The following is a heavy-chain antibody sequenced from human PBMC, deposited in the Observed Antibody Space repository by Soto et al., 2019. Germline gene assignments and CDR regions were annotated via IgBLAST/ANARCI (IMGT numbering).Heavy chain of an antibody. Sequence: ASVKVSCKASGYTFTGYYMHWVRQAPGQGLEWMGWINPNSGGTNYAQKFQGRVTMTRDTSISTAYMELSRLRSDDTAVYYCARDPNYDFWSGGYYGMDVWGQGTTVTVS. J-gene: IGHJ6*02. CDR2: INPNSGGT. D-gene: IGHD3-3*01. CDR3: ARDPNYDFWSGGYYGMDV. CDR1: GYTFTGYY. V-gene: IGHV1-2*02.